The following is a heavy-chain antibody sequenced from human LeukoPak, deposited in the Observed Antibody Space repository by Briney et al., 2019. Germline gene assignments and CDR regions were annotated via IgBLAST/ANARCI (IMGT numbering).Heavy chain of an antibody. Sequence: ASVKVSCKASGHTFTSYDINWVRQATGQGLEWMGWMNPNSGNTGYAQKFQGRVTMTRNTSISTAYMELSSLRSEDTAVYYCARIDRYSYGYDEDDPFDYWGQGTLVTVSS. D-gene: IGHD5-18*01. CDR3: ARIDRYSYGYDEDDPFDY. CDR1: GHTFTSYD. J-gene: IGHJ4*02. CDR2: MNPNSGNT. V-gene: IGHV1-8*01.